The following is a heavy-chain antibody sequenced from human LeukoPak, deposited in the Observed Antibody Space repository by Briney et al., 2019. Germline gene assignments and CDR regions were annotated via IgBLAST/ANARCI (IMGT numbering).Heavy chain of an antibody. Sequence: TGGSLRLSCTASGLTFSSYWMSWVRQAPGKGLEWVANIKQDGSEKYYVDSVKGRFTISRDNAKNSLYLQMNSLRAEDTAVYYCARGRASYDFWSGYPYYYYYYMDVWGKGTTVTVSS. CDR3: ARGRASYDFWSGYPYYYYYYMDV. V-gene: IGHV3-7*01. CDR2: IKQDGSEK. J-gene: IGHJ6*03. CDR1: GLTFSSYW. D-gene: IGHD3-3*01.